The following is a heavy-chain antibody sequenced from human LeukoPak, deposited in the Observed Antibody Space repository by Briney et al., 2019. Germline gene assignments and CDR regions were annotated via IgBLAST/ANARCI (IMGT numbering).Heavy chain of an antibody. V-gene: IGHV3-7*01. CDR2: IKQDGSEK. J-gene: IGHJ4*02. D-gene: IGHD6-13*01. CDR1: GFTFSSYS. Sequence: PGGSLRLSCAASGFTFSSYSMNWVRQAPGKGLEWVANIKQDGSEKYYVDSVKGRFTISRDNAKNSLYLQMNSLRAEDTAVYYCARSLYPSGSFFDYWGQGTLVTVSS. CDR3: ARSLYPSGSFFDY.